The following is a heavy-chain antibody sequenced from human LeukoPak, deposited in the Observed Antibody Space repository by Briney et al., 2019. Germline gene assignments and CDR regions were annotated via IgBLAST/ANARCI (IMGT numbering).Heavy chain of an antibody. D-gene: IGHD4-11*01. CDR2: IIPIFGTA. J-gene: IGHJ6*02. CDR1: GGTFSSYA. Sequence: SVKVSCKASGGTFSSYAISWVRQAPGQGLEWMGGIIPIFGTANYAQKFQGRVTITANESTSTAYMELSSLRSEDTAVYYCARSYRDYYYYYGMDVWGQGTTVTVSS. CDR3: ARSYRDYYYYYGMDV. V-gene: IGHV1-69*13.